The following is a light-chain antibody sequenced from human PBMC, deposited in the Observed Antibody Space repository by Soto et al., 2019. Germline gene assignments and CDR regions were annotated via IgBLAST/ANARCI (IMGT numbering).Light chain of an antibody. V-gene: IGKV1-5*01. CDR1: QTVSTW. Sequence: DIQMTQSPSTLSASVGDRVTITCRASQTVSTWLAWYQQKPGTAPRLLIYGASSLNSGVPSRFSGSGSGTDFTLTINSLQPEDFATYFCQQLNNYPSTFGGGTKVDIK. CDR2: GAS. J-gene: IGKJ4*01. CDR3: QQLNNYPST.